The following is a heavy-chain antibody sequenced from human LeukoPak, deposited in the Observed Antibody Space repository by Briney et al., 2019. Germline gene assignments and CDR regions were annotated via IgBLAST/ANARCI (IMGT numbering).Heavy chain of an antibody. CDR2: IIPIFGIA. CDR1: GGTSNTYA. Sequence: SVKVSCKASGGTSNTYAITWVRQAPGQGLEWMGGIIPIFGIADYAQKFQARVTITADKSTSTAYMDLSSLRSDDTAVYYCARGQLKAAPDESYYFDYWGQGTLVTVSS. CDR3: ARGQLKAAPDESYYFDY. J-gene: IGHJ4*02. D-gene: IGHD6-6*01. V-gene: IGHV1-69*10.